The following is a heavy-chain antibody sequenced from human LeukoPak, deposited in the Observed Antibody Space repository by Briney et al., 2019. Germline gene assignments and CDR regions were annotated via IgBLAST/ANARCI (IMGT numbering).Heavy chain of an antibody. J-gene: IGHJ5*02. CDR2: IIPIFGTA. V-gene: IGHV1-69*05. D-gene: IGHD6-6*01. CDR3: ARSLAARPNPFLNWFDH. Sequence: SVTVSFKCSGGTFINYAISWVRQAPGQGGEWVGGIIPIFGTANYAQKFQCRVTITTDESTSTAYMELSSLRSEDTAVYYCARSLAARPNPFLNWFDHWGQGTLVTVSS. CDR1: GGTFINYA.